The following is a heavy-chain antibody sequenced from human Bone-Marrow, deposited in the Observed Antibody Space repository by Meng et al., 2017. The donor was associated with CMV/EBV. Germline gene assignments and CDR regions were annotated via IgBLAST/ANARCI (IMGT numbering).Heavy chain of an antibody. CDR1: GFTFSSYS. V-gene: IGHV3-21*04. J-gene: IGHJ6*02. CDR3: AKGAITGTTPDYYGMDV. CDR2: ISSSSSYI. D-gene: IGHD1-7*01. Sequence: GGSLRLSCAASGFTFSSYSMNWVRQAPGKGLEWVSSISSSSSYIYYADSVKGRFTISRDNSKNSLYLQMNSLRAEDTALYYCAKGAITGTTPDYYGMDVWGQGTTVTVSS.